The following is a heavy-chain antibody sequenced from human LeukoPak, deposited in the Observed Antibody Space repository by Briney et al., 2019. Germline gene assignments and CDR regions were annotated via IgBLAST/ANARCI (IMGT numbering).Heavy chain of an antibody. D-gene: IGHD1-26*01. V-gene: IGHV3-21*01. CDR1: GFTFSSYN. Sequence: PGGSLRLSCAASGFTFSSYNVNWVRQAPGKGLEWVSSITTGNSFLYFADSVKGRFTISRDHANNSLYLQMNSLRADDTAVYYCARDQSGSLDYWGQGTLLTVSS. CDR3: ARDQSGSLDY. J-gene: IGHJ4*02. CDR2: ITTGNSFL.